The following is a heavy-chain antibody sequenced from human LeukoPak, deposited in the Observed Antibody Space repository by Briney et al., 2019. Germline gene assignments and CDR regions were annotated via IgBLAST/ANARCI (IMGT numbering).Heavy chain of an antibody. CDR3: AVSNGGYGP. D-gene: IGHD5-12*01. CDR2: INSDGTTT. Sequence: PGGSLRLSCASSAFNFTAHWMHWVRQDPRQGLLWVARINSDGTTTNYADSVKGRFTTSRDNAKNTLFLQMNSLRAEDTAVYFCAVSNGGYGPWGQGALVTVSS. J-gene: IGHJ5*02. CDR1: AFNFTAHW. V-gene: IGHV3-74*01.